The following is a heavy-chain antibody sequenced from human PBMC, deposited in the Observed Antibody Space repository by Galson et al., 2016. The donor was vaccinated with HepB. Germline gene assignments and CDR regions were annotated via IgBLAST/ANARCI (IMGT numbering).Heavy chain of an antibody. V-gene: IGHV4-59*01. CDR2: ISDDGTS. Sequence: SETLSLTCTMSGGSISGYYWNWIRQSPGNVLEWIGYISDDGTSNYNPSLRSRATLSINTSRNQFSLILSPVTAADAAVFFCARYDFRSGYYRGMDVWGKGTTVIVSS. D-gene: IGHD3/OR15-3a*01. CDR3: ARYDFRSGYYRGMDV. J-gene: IGHJ6*04. CDR1: GGSISGYY.